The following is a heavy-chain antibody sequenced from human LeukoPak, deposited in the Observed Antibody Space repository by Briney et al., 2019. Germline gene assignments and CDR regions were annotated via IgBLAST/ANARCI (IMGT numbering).Heavy chain of an antibody. Sequence: PSQTLSLTCTVSGGSISSGGYYWSWIRQHPGKGLEWIGYIYYSGSTYYNPSLKSRVTISVDTSKNQFSLKLSSVTAADTAVYYCARDPGGYGGNSYFDYWGQGTLVTVSS. D-gene: IGHD4-23*01. CDR1: GGSISSGGYY. CDR3: ARDPGGYGGNSYFDY. J-gene: IGHJ4*02. CDR2: IYYSGST. V-gene: IGHV4-30-4*08.